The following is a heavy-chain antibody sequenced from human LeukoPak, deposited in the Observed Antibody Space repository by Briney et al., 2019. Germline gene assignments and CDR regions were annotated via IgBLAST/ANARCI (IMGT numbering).Heavy chain of an antibody. D-gene: IGHD2-8*02. CDR2: INPRSTVI. CDR3: VRDLVLVETPGDDFDF. CDR1: GFPFSSYW. J-gene: IGHJ4*02. Sequence: GGSLRFSCAASGFPFSSYWMHWVRQVPGKGLVWVARINPRSTVITYADSVRGRFTISRDNAENTVSLQMNSLRGEDTAVYYCVRDLVLVETPGDDFDFWGQGTLVTVSS. V-gene: IGHV3-74*03.